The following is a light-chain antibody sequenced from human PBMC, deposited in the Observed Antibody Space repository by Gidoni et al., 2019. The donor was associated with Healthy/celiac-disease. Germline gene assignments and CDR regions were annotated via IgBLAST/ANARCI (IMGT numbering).Light chain of an antibody. V-gene: IGKV1-39*01. CDR3: EQSYSTPRT. CDR1: QSISSY. Sequence: DIQMTQSPASLSASVGDRVTIPCRASQSISSYLNWYQQKPGKAPKLLIYSASSLQSGVPLRCSGSGSGTDFTLTISSLQPEDFATYYCEQSYSTPRTFGQXTKVEIK. J-gene: IGKJ1*01. CDR2: SAS.